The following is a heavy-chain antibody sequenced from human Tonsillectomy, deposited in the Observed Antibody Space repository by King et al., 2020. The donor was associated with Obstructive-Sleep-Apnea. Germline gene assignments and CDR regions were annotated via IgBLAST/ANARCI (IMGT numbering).Heavy chain of an antibody. J-gene: IGHJ4*02. CDR1: GGSISSYY. D-gene: IGHD3-22*01. V-gene: IGHV4-59*08. CDR3: ARHDYRSDYFGVYDY. Sequence: MQLQESGPGLVKPSETLSLTCTVSGGSISSYYWSWIRQPPGKGLEYIGYINYSGSTNCNPSLKSRVTISVDTSKNQFSLKLSSVTAADTAVYYCARHDYRSDYFGVYDYWGQGTLVTVSS. CDR2: INYSGST.